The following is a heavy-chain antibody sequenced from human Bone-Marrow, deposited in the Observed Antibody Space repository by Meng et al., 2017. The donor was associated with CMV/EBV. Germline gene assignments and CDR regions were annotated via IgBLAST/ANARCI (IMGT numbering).Heavy chain of an antibody. V-gene: IGHV3-9*01. Sequence: SLKISCAASGFTFDDYAMHWVRQAPGKGLEWVSGISWNSGSIGYADSVKGRFTISRDNAKNSLYLQMNSLRAEDTALYYCARGYRSDYWGQGTLVTVSS. CDR2: ISWNSGSI. D-gene: IGHD1-14*01. CDR1: GFTFDDYA. CDR3: ARGYRSDY. J-gene: IGHJ4*02.